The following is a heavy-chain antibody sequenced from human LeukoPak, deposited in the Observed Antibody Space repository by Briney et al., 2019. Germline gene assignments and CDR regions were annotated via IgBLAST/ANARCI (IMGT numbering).Heavy chain of an antibody. Sequence: GCSLRLSCAASGFTFRSYAISWVRQGPGKGLEWVSGISGSGMYTYYADSVKGRFTVSRDNSKNTVYLQMNSLRAEDTAVYYCAKITGGNRGFCTWTSCNQGGWFDPWGQGTLVTVSS. CDR1: GFTFRSYA. CDR2: ISGSGMYT. D-gene: IGHD2-2*01. J-gene: IGHJ5*02. V-gene: IGHV3-23*01. CDR3: AKITGGNRGFCTWTSCNQGGWFDP.